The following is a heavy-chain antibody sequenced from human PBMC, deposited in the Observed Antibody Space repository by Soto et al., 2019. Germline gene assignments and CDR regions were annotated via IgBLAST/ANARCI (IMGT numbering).Heavy chain of an antibody. CDR3: ARDLGYSSSPRYFDL. V-gene: IGHV1-46*01. Sequence: QVQLVQSGAEVKKPGASVKVSCKASGYTFTSYYMHWVRQAPGQGLEWMGIINPSGGSTSYAQKFEGRVTMTRDTSRSTVYMELSSLRSEDTAVYYCARDLGYSSSPRYFDLWGRGTLVTVSS. CDR2: INPSGGST. J-gene: IGHJ2*01. CDR1: GYTFTSYY. D-gene: IGHD6-6*01.